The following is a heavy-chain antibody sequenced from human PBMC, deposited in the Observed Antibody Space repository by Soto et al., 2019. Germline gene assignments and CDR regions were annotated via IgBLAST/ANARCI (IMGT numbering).Heavy chain of an antibody. J-gene: IGHJ6*02. CDR2: ISISSSYI. V-gene: IGHV3-21*01. CDR1: GFTFSSYS. D-gene: IGHD5-18*01. Sequence: GGSLRLSCAASGFTFSSYSMNWVRQAPGKGLEWVSSISISSSYIYYADSEKGRFTISRDNANNSLYLQMNSLRAEDTAVYYCARDTVDTAMVTYYYGMDVWGQGTTVTVSS. CDR3: ARDTVDTAMVTYYYGMDV.